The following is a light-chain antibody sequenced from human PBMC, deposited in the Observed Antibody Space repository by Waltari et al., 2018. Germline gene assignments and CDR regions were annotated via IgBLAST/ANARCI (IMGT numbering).Light chain of an antibody. Sequence: QPALTQPASVSGSPGQSITISCTGSSTDIGNSNHVCWYQQHPGKAPLLILSEVTERPSGVSDRFSGAKSGNTASLTICGLQAEDEADYYCLSYTTRISFVFGGGTKLSVL. CDR2: EVT. CDR3: LSYTTRISFV. J-gene: IGLJ2*01. V-gene: IGLV2-23*02. CDR1: STDIGNSNH.